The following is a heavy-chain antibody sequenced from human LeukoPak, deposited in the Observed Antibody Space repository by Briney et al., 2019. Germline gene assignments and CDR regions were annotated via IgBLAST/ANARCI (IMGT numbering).Heavy chain of an antibody. J-gene: IGHJ3*02. D-gene: IGHD5-18*01. CDR3: ASDYGYSYGADAFDI. CDR2: INYSGST. Sequence: SETLSLTCTVSGGSISSYYWSWIRQPPGKGLEWIGYINYSGSTNYNPSLKSRVPISVDTSKNHFSLKLSSVTAADTAVYYCASDYGYSYGADAFDIWDQGTMVTVSS. CDR1: GGSISSYY. V-gene: IGHV4-59*01.